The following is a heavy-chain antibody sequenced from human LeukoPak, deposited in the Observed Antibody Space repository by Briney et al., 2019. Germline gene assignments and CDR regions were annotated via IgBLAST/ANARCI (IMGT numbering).Heavy chain of an antibody. Sequence: ETQSLTCTVSSGSIRIRNYYWGWIRQPPGKGLEWIGSIYYSGNTYYNPSLESRVTISVDTSKNQFSLKLSSVTAADTAVYYCARHWVSSGTNWFDPWGQGTLVTVSS. CDR2: IYYSGNT. CDR3: ARHWVSSGTNWFDP. D-gene: IGHD3-22*01. V-gene: IGHV4-39*01. J-gene: IGHJ5*02. CDR1: SGSIRIRNYY.